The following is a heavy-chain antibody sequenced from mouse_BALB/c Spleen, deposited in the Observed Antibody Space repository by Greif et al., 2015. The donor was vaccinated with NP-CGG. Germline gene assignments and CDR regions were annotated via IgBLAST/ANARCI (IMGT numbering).Heavy chain of an antibody. Sequence: EVQLQQSGPGLVKPSQSLSLICSVTGYSITSGYYWNWIRQFPGNKLEWMGYINYDGSKNYNPSLKNRISITRDTSKNQFFLKLNSVTTEGTATYYCASIYYGFAYWGQGTLVTVSA. CDR1: GYSITSGYY. CDR2: INYDGSK. V-gene: IGHV3-6*02. J-gene: IGHJ3*01. D-gene: IGHD2-1*01. CDR3: ASIYYGFAY.